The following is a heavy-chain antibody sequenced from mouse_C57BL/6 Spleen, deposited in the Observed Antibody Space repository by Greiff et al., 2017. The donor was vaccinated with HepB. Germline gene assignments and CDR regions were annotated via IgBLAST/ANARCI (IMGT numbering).Heavy chain of an antibody. CDR2: ISYDGSN. D-gene: IGHD1-1*01. CDR1: GYSITSGYY. V-gene: IGHV3-6*01. Sequence: EVQLVESGPGLVKPSQSLSLTCSVTGYSITSGYYWNWIRQFPGNKLEWMGYISYDGSNNYNPSLKNRISITRDTSKNQFFLKLNSVTTEDTATYYCASYGSSYGWYFDVWGTGTTVTVSS. J-gene: IGHJ1*03. CDR3: ASYGSSYGWYFDV.